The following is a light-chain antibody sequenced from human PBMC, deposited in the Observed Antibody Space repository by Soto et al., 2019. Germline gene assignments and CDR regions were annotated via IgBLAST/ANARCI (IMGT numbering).Light chain of an antibody. J-gene: IGKJ4*01. Sequence: EIVLTQSPGTLSLSPGERATLSCRASQSASSSYLAWYQQKPGQAPRLLIYGASSRATGIPDSFSGSGSGTDFTLTISRLEPEDFAVYYCQQYGGSPLTFGGGTKVEIK. CDR3: QQYGGSPLT. V-gene: IGKV3-20*01. CDR1: QSASSSY. CDR2: GAS.